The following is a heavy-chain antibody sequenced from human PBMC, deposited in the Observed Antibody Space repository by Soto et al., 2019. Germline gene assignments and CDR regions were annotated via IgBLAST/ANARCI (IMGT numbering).Heavy chain of an antibody. Sequence: SETLSLTCSVSGDSISRIDYYWTWIRQHPEKGLEWIGNIYFRGNTYYSPSLESRLTISVDTSKNQFSLKLTSVTAADTAVYYCVREPGSYDSGGYLSRDAFDIPGQGTMGT. CDR2: IYFRGNT. CDR3: VREPGSYDSGGYLSRDAFDI. CDR1: GDSISRIDYY. D-gene: IGHD3-22*01. V-gene: IGHV4-31*03. J-gene: IGHJ3*02.